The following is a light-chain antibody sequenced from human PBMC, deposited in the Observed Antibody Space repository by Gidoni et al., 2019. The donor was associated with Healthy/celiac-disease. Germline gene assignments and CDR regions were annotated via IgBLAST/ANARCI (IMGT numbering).Light chain of an antibody. CDR1: QSVSSSY. Sequence: IVLTQSPGTLSLSPRERATLSCRASQSVSSSYLAWYQQKPGQAPRLLIYGASSRATGIPDRFSGSGSGTDFTLTISRLEPEDFAVYYCQQYGSSLFTFGGGTKVEIK. V-gene: IGKV3-20*01. CDR2: GAS. CDR3: QQYGSSLFT. J-gene: IGKJ4*01.